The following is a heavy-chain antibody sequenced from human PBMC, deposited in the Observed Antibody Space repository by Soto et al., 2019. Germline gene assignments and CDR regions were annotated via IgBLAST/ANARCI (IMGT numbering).Heavy chain of an antibody. CDR3: ARLGFPGAIYFDS. J-gene: IGHJ4*02. V-gene: IGHV5-51*01. CDR1: GYNFTTFW. CDR2: IYPGDSET. Sequence: GESLKISCKGSGYNFTTFWIGWVRQMPGKGLEWMGIIYPGDSETKYSPDFEGQVTISADRSTNTAYLQWRSLGASDTAMYYCARLGFPGAIYFDSWGLGTLVT.